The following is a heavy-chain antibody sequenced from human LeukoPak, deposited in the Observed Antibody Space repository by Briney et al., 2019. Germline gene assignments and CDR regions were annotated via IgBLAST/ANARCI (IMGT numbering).Heavy chain of an antibody. J-gene: IGHJ6*03. Sequence: GSSVKVSCKASGGTFSSYAISWVRQAPGQGLEWMGGIIPIFGTANYAQKFQGRVTITADESTSTAYMELSSLRSEDTAVYYCARSGYSSSPGGNYYMDVWGKGTTVTVSS. CDR2: IIPIFGTA. V-gene: IGHV1-69*01. D-gene: IGHD6-6*01. CDR1: GGTFSSYA. CDR3: ARSGYSSSPGGNYYMDV.